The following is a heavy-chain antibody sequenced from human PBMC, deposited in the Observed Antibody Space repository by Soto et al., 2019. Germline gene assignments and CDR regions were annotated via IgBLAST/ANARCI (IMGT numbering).Heavy chain of an antibody. V-gene: IGHV3-23*01. CDR1: GLSFSDYA. J-gene: IGHJ1*01. CDR3: AKDAVSRDGVWLEHD. Sequence: GVSLRLSCAASGLSFSDYAMIWVRQAPGKGLEWVSGLYGSGGGIHYADSVKGRFTISRDNYANSVYLQMNSLRVEDTAVYYCAKDAVSRDGVWLEHDWGKGTVVTVSS. D-gene: IGHD5-12*01. CDR2: LYGSGGGI.